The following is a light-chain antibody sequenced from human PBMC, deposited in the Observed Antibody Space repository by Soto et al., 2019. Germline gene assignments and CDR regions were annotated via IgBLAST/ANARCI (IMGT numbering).Light chain of an antibody. Sequence: DIQMTQSPSTLSASVGDRVTITCRASQTLNNCFAWFQQKPGKAPKVLIYKASSLESGVPPRFIGSGSGTEFTLTISSLQPDDFATYYCLQCHHYWTFGQGTKVEVK. CDR2: KAS. V-gene: IGKV1-5*03. CDR3: LQCHHYWT. J-gene: IGKJ1*01. CDR1: QTLNNC.